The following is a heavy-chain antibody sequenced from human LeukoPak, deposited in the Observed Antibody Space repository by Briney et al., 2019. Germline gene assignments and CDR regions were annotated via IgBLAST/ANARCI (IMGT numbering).Heavy chain of an antibody. CDR1: GFTFSSYG. J-gene: IGHJ4*02. Sequence: GGSLRLSCAASGFTFSSYGMHWVCQAPGKGLEWVAVIWYDGSNKYYADSAKGRFTISRDNSKNTLYLQMNSLRAEDTAVYYCARDFGSGSLDYWGQGTLVTVSS. D-gene: IGHD3-10*01. V-gene: IGHV3-33*01. CDR3: ARDFGSGSLDY. CDR2: IWYDGSNK.